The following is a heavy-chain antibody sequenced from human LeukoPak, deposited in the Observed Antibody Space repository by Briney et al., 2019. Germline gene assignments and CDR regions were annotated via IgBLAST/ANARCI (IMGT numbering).Heavy chain of an antibody. CDR3: AKDRITMVRGVYATVFDY. CDR1: GFTFSSYG. D-gene: IGHD3-10*01. Sequence: GGSLRLSCAASGFTFSSYGMHWVRQAPGKGLEWVAVISYDGSNKYYADSVKSRFTISRDNSKNTLYLQMNSLRAEDTAVYYCAKDRITMVRGVYATVFDYWGQGTLVTVSS. V-gene: IGHV3-30*18. J-gene: IGHJ4*02. CDR2: ISYDGSNK.